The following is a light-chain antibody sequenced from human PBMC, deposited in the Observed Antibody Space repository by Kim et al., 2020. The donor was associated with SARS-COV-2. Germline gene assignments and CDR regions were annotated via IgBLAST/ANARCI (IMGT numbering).Light chain of an antibody. V-gene: IGKV1-16*01. CDR1: QDISHY. J-gene: IGKJ3*01. Sequence: ASIGDRVTISWRASQDISHYLAWFQQKPGQAPKPLMRAASNLESGVPSRFSGSGSGTDFTLTISSLQPEDFATYYCQQYDSYPFTFGPGTKVDIK. CDR2: AAS. CDR3: QQYDSYPFT.